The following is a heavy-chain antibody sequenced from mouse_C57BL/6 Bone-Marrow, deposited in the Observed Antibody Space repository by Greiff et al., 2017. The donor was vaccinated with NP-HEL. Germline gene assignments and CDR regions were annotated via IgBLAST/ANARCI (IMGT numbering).Heavy chain of an antibody. J-gene: IGHJ2*01. Sequence: LEWIGAIYPGNSDTSYNQKFKGTAKLTAVTSASTAYMELSSLTNEDSAVYYCTKGYGNYVGGYWGQGTTLTVSS. D-gene: IGHD2-1*01. CDR3: TKGYGNYVGGY. CDR2: IYPGNSDT. V-gene: IGHV1-5*01.